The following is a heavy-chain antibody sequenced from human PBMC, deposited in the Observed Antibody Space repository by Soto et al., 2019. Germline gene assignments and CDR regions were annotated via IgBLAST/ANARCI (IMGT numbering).Heavy chain of an antibody. CDR2: IIPILGIA. CDR3: ARGTYYDFWSGSSSGYYYMDV. J-gene: IGHJ6*03. CDR1: GGTFSSYT. Sequence: SVKVSCKASGGTFSSYTISWVRQAPGQGLEWMGRIIPILGIANYAQKFQGRVTITADKSTSTAYMELSSLRSEDTAVYYCARGTYYDFWSGSSSGYYYMDVWGKGTTVTVSS. D-gene: IGHD3-3*01. V-gene: IGHV1-69*02.